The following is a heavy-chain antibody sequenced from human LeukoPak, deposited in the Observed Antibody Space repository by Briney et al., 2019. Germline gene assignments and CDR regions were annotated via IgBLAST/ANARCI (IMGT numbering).Heavy chain of an antibody. Sequence: SVKVSCKASGGTFSSYAISWVRQAPGQGLEWMGRIIPILGIAIYAQKFQGRVTITADKSTSTAYMELSSLRSEDTAVYYCASSDGSGSYYWDYWGQGTLVTVSS. CDR2: IIPILGIA. CDR1: GGTFSSYA. J-gene: IGHJ4*02. D-gene: IGHD3-10*01. CDR3: ASSDGSGSYYWDY. V-gene: IGHV1-69*04.